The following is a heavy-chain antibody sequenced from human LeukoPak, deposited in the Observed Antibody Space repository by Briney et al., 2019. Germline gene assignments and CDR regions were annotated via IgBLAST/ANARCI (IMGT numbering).Heavy chain of an antibody. CDR1: GYTFTSYY. J-gene: IGHJ4*02. CDR3: ARGTYRSLYSSGWPRGGTDY. Sequence: ASVKVSCKASGYTFTSYYMHWVRQAPGQGLEWMGIINPSGGSTSYAQKFQGRVTMTRDTSTSTVYMELSSLRSEDTAVYYCARGTYRSLYSSGWPRGGTDYWGQGTLVTVSS. CDR2: INPSGGST. D-gene: IGHD6-19*01. V-gene: IGHV1-46*01.